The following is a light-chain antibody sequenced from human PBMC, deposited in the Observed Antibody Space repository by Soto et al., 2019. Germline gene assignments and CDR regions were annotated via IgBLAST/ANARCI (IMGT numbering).Light chain of an antibody. Sequence: DIQMTQSPSTLSASVGDRVTITCRASQSISSWLAWYQQKPGKAPKLLIYDASSLESGVPSRFSGSGSGTEFTLTISSLQRDDFATYYCQKYNSHQWTFGQGTKVEIK. CDR3: QKYNSHQWT. J-gene: IGKJ1*01. CDR1: QSISSW. V-gene: IGKV1-5*01. CDR2: DAS.